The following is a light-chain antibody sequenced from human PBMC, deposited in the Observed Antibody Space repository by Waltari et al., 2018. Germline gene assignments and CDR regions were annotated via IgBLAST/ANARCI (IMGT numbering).Light chain of an antibody. Sequence: DIKMTQSPSTLSASLGDRFTITCRASQSISNWLAWYQQKPGKAPKLLIYKASTLESGVPSRFSGSGSGTEFTLTISSLQPDDFATYYCQQYNSYSLLTFGGGTKVEIK. V-gene: IGKV1-5*03. CDR1: QSISNW. J-gene: IGKJ4*01. CDR2: KAS. CDR3: QQYNSYSLLT.